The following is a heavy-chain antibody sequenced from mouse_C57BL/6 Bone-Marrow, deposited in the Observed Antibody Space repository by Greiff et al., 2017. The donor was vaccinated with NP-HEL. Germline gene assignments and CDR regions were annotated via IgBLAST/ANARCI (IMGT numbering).Heavy chain of an antibody. Sequence: EVMLVESGGDLVKPGGSLKLSCAASGFTFSSYGMSWVRQTPDKRLEWVATISSGGSYTYYPDSVKGRFTISRDNAKNTLYLQMSSLKSEDTAMYYCARGAVEGYWGQGTTLTVSS. CDR1: GFTFSSYG. D-gene: IGHD1-1*01. J-gene: IGHJ2*01. CDR3: ARGAVEGY. CDR2: ISSGGSYT. V-gene: IGHV5-6*01.